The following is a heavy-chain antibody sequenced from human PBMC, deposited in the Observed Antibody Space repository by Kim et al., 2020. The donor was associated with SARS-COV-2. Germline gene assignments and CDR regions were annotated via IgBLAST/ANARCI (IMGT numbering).Heavy chain of an antibody. CDR2: INHSGST. Sequence: SETLSLTCAVYGGSFSGYYWSWIRQPPGKGLEWIGEINHSGSTNYNPSLKSRVTISVDTSKNQFSLKLSSVTAADTAVYYCARGRTNYYGSGSYYRNWGQGTLVTVSS. CDR3: ARGRTNYYGSGSYYRN. D-gene: IGHD3-10*01. V-gene: IGHV4-34*01. J-gene: IGHJ4*02. CDR1: GGSFSGYY.